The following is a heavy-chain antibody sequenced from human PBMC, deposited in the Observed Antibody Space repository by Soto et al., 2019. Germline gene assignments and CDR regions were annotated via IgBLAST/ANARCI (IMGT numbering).Heavy chain of an antibody. CDR3: ARGPLYYFDY. V-gene: IGHV3-21*02. CDR1: GFTFSSYT. J-gene: IGHJ4*02. CDR2: ISIRSTNK. Sequence: EVQLVESGGGLVKPGGSLRLSCEDSGFTFSSYTLNWVRRAPGKGLEWVSSISIRSTNKHYADSVRGRFTISRDNAKRSLYLQMNSLSAEDTAVYYCARGPLYYFDYWGQGTLVTVSS.